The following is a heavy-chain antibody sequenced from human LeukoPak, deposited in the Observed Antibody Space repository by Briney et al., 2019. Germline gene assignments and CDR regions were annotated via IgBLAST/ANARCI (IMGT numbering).Heavy chain of an antibody. V-gene: IGHV3-30*02. D-gene: IGHD3-3*01. J-gene: IGHJ5*02. Sequence: GGSLRLSCAASGFTFSSYGMHWVRQAPGKGLEWVAFIRYDGSNKYYADSVKGRFTISRDNSKNTLYLQMNSLRAEDTAVYYCATARRELYYDFWSFEPWGQGTLVTVSS. CDR1: GFTFSSYG. CDR2: IRYDGSNK. CDR3: ATARRELYYDFWSFEP.